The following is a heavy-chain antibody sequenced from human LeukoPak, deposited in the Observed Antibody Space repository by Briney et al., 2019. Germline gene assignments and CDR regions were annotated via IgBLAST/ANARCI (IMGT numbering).Heavy chain of an antibody. CDR1: GFTFSSYA. CDR3: AKFGLIAVAGIDY. J-gene: IGHJ4*02. V-gene: IGHV3-30-3*02. Sequence: PGGSLRLSCAASGFTFSSYAMHWVRQAPGKGLEWVAVISYDGSNKYYADSVKGRFTISRDNSKNTLYLQMNSLRAEDTAVYYCAKFGLIAVAGIDYWGQGTLVTVSS. D-gene: IGHD6-19*01. CDR2: ISYDGSNK.